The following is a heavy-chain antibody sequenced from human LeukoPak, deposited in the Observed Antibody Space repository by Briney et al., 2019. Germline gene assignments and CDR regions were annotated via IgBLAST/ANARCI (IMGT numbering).Heavy chain of an antibody. CDR1: GFTFSSYA. Sequence: PGGSLRLSCAASGFTFSSYAMSWVRQAPGKGLEWVSAISGSGGSTYYADSVKGRFTISRDNSKNTLYLQMNSLRAEDTAVYYCAKVTYYFDSSGYPYYFDYWGQGTLVTVSS. CDR3: AKVTYYFDSSGYPYYFDY. J-gene: IGHJ4*02. CDR2: ISGSGGST. D-gene: IGHD3-22*01. V-gene: IGHV3-23*01.